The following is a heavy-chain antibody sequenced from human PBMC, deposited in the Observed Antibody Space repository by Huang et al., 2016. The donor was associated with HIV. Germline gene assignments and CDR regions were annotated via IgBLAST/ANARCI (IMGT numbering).Heavy chain of an antibody. J-gene: IGHJ4*02. D-gene: IGHD1-26*01. V-gene: IGHV5-51*01. CDR2: AYPDDSDT. Sequence: VQLVQSGPEVRKPGESLKISCKTSGYTFTTYWIGWVRQAPGKGLEWLAIAYPDDSDTRYNPSFQGHVTISVDKSISTAFLQLNLLRASDTAIYYCTRQSPMGSTYYFDFWGPGTLVTVSS. CDR3: TRQSPMGSTYYFDF. CDR1: GYTFTTYW.